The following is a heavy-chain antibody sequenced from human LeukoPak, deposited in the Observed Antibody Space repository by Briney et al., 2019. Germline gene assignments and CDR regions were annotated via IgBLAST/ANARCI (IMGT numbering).Heavy chain of an antibody. Sequence: AASVKVSCKASGGTFSSYDIGWVRQAPGQGLEWMGGIMPISGTANYAQKFQGRVTITADKPTNTAYMELSSLRSEDTAVYYCASGRTDIVVVPATLRNYYFDYWGQGTLVTVSS. J-gene: IGHJ4*02. V-gene: IGHV1-69*06. CDR2: IMPISGTA. CDR1: GGTFSSYD. CDR3: ASGRTDIVVVPATLRNYYFDY. D-gene: IGHD2-2*01.